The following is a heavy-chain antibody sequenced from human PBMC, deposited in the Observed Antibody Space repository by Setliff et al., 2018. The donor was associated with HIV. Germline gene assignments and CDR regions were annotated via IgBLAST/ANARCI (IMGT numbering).Heavy chain of an antibody. V-gene: IGHV3-23*03. J-gene: IGHJ3*02. D-gene: IGHD3-16*01. CDR2: IDSDGSDT. Sequence: PGGSLRLSCAASGFTFTDYAMTWVRQAPGKGLEWVSRIDSDGSDTNYADSGRGRFTISRDNAKNTVYLKLNSLRAEDTAVYYCAKMGSPVGPDAFDIWGQGTMVTVSS. CDR1: GFTFTDYA. CDR3: AKMGSPVGPDAFDI.